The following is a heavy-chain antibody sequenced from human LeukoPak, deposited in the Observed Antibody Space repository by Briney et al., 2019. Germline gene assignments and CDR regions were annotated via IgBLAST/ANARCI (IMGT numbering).Heavy chain of an antibody. D-gene: IGHD6-13*01. Sequence: ASVKVSCKASGYTFTSYGISWVRQAPGQGLERMGWISAYNGNTNYAQKLQGRVTMATDTSTSTAYMELRSLRSDDTAVYYCARDLRSSWYLDWFDPWGQGTLVTVSS. CDR2: ISAYNGNT. J-gene: IGHJ5*02. CDR3: ARDLRSSWYLDWFDP. V-gene: IGHV1-18*01. CDR1: GYTFTSYG.